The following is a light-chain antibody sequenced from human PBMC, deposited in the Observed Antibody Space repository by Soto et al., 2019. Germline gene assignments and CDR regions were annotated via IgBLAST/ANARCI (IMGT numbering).Light chain of an antibody. J-gene: IGKJ5*01. CDR3: QQYNNWPLT. CDR2: GAS. Sequence: EIVMTQSPATLSVSPGERATLSCRASQSVSSNLAWYHQKPGQAPRLLIHGASTRATGIPARFSGSGSGTEFTLTISSLQSEDFAVYYCQQYNNWPLTFGQGTRWRL. CDR1: QSVSSN. V-gene: IGKV3-15*01.